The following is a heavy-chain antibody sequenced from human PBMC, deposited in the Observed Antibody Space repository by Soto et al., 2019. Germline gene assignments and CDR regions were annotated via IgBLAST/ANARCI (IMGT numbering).Heavy chain of an antibody. J-gene: IGHJ6*02. Sequence: GGSLRLSCAASGFTFSSYSMNWVRQAPGKGLEWVSSISSSSSYIYYADSVKGRFTISRDNAKNSLYLQMNSLRAEDTAVYYCARAVAAAARKTYYYYYYGMDVWGQGTTVTVSS. V-gene: IGHV3-21*01. CDR2: ISSSSSYI. CDR3: ARAVAAAARKTYYYYYYGMDV. D-gene: IGHD6-13*01. CDR1: GFTFSSYS.